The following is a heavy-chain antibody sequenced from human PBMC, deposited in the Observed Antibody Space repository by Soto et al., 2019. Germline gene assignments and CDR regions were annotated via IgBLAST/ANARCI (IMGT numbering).Heavy chain of an antibody. V-gene: IGHV3-23*01. CDR1: GFTFSSYA. J-gene: IGHJ6*03. CDR2: ISGSGGGT. Sequence: GGSLRLSCAASGFTFSSYAMNWVRQAQGKGLEWVSTISGSGGGTYYADSVKGQFTISRDNSKNTLYLQMNSLRAEDTAVYYCAKDSRSYCSGGSCSYYYMDVWGTGTTVTVSS. CDR3: AKDSRSYCSGGSCSYYYMDV. D-gene: IGHD2-15*01.